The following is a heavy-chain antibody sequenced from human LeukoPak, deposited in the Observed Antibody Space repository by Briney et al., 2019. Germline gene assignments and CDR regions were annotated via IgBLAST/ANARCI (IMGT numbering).Heavy chain of an antibody. D-gene: IGHD5-24*01. V-gene: IGHV3-21*01. CDR2: ISSSSSYI. Sequence: GGSLRLSCAASGFTFGSYSMNWVRQAPGKGLEWVSSISSSSSYIYYADSVKGRFTISRDNAKNSLYLQMNSLRAEDAAVYYCARALGNGDGYNLPYWGQGTLVTVSS. J-gene: IGHJ4*02. CDR3: ARALGNGDGYNLPY. CDR1: GFTFGSYS.